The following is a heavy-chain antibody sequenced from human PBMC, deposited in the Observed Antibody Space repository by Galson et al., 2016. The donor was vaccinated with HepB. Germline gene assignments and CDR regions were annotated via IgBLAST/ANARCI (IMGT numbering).Heavy chain of an antibody. J-gene: IGHJ4*02. V-gene: IGHV3-53*01. CDR1: GFSVSYNY. CDR3: ASQYCSPGSCYVDY. Sequence: SLRLSCAVSGFSVSYNYMSWVRQAPGKGLEWVSVILRGGSTDYADSVKGRVTISRDDSKNTVYLQMNSLRTDDTAVYYCASQYCSPGSCYVDYWGQGTLVSVST. D-gene: IGHD2-15*01. CDR2: ILRGGST.